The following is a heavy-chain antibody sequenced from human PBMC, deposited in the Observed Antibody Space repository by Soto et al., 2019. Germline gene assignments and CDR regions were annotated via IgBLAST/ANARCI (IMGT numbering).Heavy chain of an antibody. CDR3: VRATYFSDSSGYTRCLDY. Sequence: GGSLRLSCAGSGFTLCDHYIDWVRQAPGKGLEWVGRSRDKPQGYSTAYAASVKGRFTTSRDESKNSAYLQMNSLKTEDTAVYYCVRATYFSDSSGYTRCLDYWGQGTLVTDSS. CDR2: SRDKPQGYST. CDR1: GFTLCDHY. V-gene: IGHV3-72*01. D-gene: IGHD3-22*01. J-gene: IGHJ4*02.